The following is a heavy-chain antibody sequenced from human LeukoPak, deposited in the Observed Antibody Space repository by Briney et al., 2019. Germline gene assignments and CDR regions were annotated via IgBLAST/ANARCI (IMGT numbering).Heavy chain of an antibody. CDR3: ARDTYSSSWPNWFDP. CDR2: INPNSGGT. J-gene: IGHJ5*02. Sequence: ASVKVSCKASGYTFTGYYMHWVRQAPGQGLEWMGWINPNSGGTNYAQKFQGRVTMTRDTSISTAYMELSSLRSEDTAVYYCARDTYSSSWPNWFDPWGQGTLVTVSS. CDR1: GYTFTGYY. V-gene: IGHV1-2*02. D-gene: IGHD6-13*01.